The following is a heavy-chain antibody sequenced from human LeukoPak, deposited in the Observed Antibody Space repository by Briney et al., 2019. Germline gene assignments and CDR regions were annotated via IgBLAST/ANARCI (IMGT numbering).Heavy chain of an antibody. CDR1: GYTFSGYY. CDR2: INPNSGNT. V-gene: IGHV1-8*02. J-gene: IGHJ4*02. CDR3: AREGNITMGGY. D-gene: IGHD3-10*01. Sequence: ASVKVSCKASGYTFSGYYMHWVRQAPGQGLEWMGWINPNSGNTGYAQKFQGRVTMTRNTSISTAYMELSSLRSEDTAVYYCAREGNITMGGYWGQGTLVTVSS.